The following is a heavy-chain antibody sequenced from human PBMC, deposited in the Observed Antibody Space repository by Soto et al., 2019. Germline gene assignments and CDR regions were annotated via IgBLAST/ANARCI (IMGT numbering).Heavy chain of an antibody. CDR3: AKDGSGSYPYYFDY. Sequence: EVQLLESGGGLVQPGGSLRLSCAASGFTFSSYAMRWVRQAPGKGLEWVSAISGSGGSTYYADSVKGRFTISRDNSKNTLYLQKRRLSAEDTAVYYCAKDGSGSYPYYFDYWGQGTLVTVSS. D-gene: IGHD3-10*01. CDR1: GFTFSSYA. CDR2: ISGSGGST. V-gene: IGHV3-23*01. J-gene: IGHJ4*02.